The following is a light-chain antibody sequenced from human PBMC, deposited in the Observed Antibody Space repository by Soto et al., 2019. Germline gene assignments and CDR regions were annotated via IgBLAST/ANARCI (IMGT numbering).Light chain of an antibody. Sequence: QSALTQPRSVSGSPGQSVTISCTGTSSDVGGYNSVFWYQQYPGKAPKLMIYGVNKRPSGVPDRFSGSKSGNTASLTISGLQAEDEADYYCCSSTVIYTVFGGGTKLTV. CDR2: GVN. J-gene: IGLJ2*01. CDR1: SSDVGGYNS. CDR3: CSSTVIYTV. V-gene: IGLV2-11*01.